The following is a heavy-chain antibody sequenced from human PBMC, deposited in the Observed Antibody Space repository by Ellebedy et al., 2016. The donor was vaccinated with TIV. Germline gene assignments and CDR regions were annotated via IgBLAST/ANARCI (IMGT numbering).Heavy chain of an antibody. D-gene: IGHD6-13*01. Sequence: GGSLRLSXAASGFTFRNSAMSWVRQAPGKGLEWVSAISGSGGSTYYADSVKGRFTISRDNSKSTLYLQMNSLRAEDTAVYYCAKEHSSSWYSLEDYWGQGTLVTVSS. CDR1: GFTFRNSA. CDR2: ISGSGGST. J-gene: IGHJ4*02. CDR3: AKEHSSSWYSLEDY. V-gene: IGHV3-23*01.